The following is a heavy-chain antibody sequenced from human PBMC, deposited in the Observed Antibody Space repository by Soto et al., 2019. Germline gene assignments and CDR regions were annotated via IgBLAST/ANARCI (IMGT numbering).Heavy chain of an antibody. J-gene: IGHJ5*01. D-gene: IGHD3-22*01. CDR3: WRESSSGRPDRLVS. CDR2: IRYDGSNR. V-gene: IGHV3-33*01. CDR1: GFTFGNHG. Sequence: PGRSLSLSCAASGFTFGNHGMHWVRQAPGKGLEWVALIRYDGSNRFYADSVRGRFTISRDISENTVFLQMNSLRAEDTAVYLFWRESSSGRPDRLVSWGPGTLVPVSX.